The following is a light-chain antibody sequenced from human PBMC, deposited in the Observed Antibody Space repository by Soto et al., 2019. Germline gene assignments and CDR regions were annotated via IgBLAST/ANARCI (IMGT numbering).Light chain of an antibody. V-gene: IGKV3-11*01. Sequence: EIVLTQSPGTLSLSPGERATLSCRTSQNINKYLAWYQQKPGQAPRLLIYDASNRATGIPARFSGSGSGTDFTLTISSLEPEDFAVYYCQQRSNWQITFGQGTRLEIK. CDR1: QNINKY. J-gene: IGKJ5*01. CDR2: DAS. CDR3: QQRSNWQIT.